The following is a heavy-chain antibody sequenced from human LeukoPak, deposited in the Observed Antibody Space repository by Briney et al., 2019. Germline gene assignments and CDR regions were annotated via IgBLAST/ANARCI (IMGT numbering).Heavy chain of an antibody. Sequence: GGSLRLSCAASGFTFSSYDMHWVRQAPGEGLEWVSFIGTAGDTYYSNSAVGRCTVFREDAASYLYCEMMSRRAGDRAVFYCARDRWSGRVDNYYGMNVWGQGTTVTVS. D-gene: IGHD3-10*01. V-gene: IGHV3-13*01. CDR3: ARDRWSGRVDNYYGMNV. CDR1: GFTFSSYD. J-gene: IGHJ6*02. CDR2: IGTAGDT.